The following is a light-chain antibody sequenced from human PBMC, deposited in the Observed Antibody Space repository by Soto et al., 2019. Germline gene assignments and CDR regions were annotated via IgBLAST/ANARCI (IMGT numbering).Light chain of an antibody. CDR3: QKYENIPT. J-gene: IGKJ5*01. CDR1: QNSNNY. Sequence: IQITQSPSSLSSSVVYILTITCQSSQNSNNYLNWYKKKPGRDNKLLIYDESNLEAGVHSRFRGSGYGTDFNFTISRLKPEDIETYYCQKYENIPTFGQGKRLEI. CDR2: DES. V-gene: IGKV1-33*01.